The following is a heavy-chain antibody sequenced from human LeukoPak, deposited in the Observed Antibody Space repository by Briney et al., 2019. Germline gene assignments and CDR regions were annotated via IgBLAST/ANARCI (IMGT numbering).Heavy chain of an antibody. V-gene: IGHV4-39*01. CDR2: ICYSGIT. CDR3: ARHGIDGGVLY. CDR1: GGSISSSSYY. J-gene: IGHJ4*02. Sequence: SETLSLTCTVSGGSISSSSYYWGWIRQPPGKGLEWSGSICYSGITYYNPSLKIRVTISVDTSKNQFSLKLSSVTAADTAVYYCARHGIDGGVLYWGQGRLVTVSS. D-gene: IGHD2-8*02.